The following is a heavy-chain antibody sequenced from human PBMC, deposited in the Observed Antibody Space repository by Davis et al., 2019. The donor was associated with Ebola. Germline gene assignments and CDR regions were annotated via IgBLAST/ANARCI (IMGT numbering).Heavy chain of an antibody. CDR2: ISSNGGST. Sequence: GESLKISCAASGFTFSSYAMHWVRQAPGKGLEYVSAISSNGGSTYYANSVKGRFTISRDNSKNTLYLQMGSLRAEDMAVYYCARDRVWFGELGYYYGMDVWGQGTTVTVSS. CDR3: ARDRVWFGELGYYYGMDV. CDR1: GFTFSSYA. V-gene: IGHV3-64*01. D-gene: IGHD3-10*01. J-gene: IGHJ6*02.